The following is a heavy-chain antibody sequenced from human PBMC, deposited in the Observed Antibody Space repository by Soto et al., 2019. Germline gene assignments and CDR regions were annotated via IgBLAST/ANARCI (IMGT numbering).Heavy chain of an antibody. D-gene: IGHD2-8*01. J-gene: IGHJ6*02. CDR1: GGSFSGYY. CDR2: INHSGST. V-gene: IGHV4-34*01. Sequence: SETLSLTCAVYGGSFSGYYWSWIRQPPGKGLEWIGEINHSGSTNYNPSLKSRVTISVDTSKNQFSLKLSSVTAADTAVYYCVRGYFAGRGDYGMDVWGQGTTVTVS. CDR3: VRGYFAGRGDYGMDV.